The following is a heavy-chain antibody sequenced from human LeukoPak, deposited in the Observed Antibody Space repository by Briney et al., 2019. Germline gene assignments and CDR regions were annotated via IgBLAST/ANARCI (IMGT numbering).Heavy chain of an antibody. J-gene: IGHJ5*02. D-gene: IGHD1-7*01. CDR2: IYYSGST. CDR3: ARDRSNWNYRSNWFDP. CDR1: GGSISSSSYY. Sequence: SETLSLTCTVSGGSISSSSYYWGWIRQPPGKGLEWIGSIYYSGSTYYNPSLKSRVTISVDTSKNQFSLKLSSVTAADTAVYYCARDRSNWNYRSNWFDPWGQGTLVTVSS. V-gene: IGHV4-39*07.